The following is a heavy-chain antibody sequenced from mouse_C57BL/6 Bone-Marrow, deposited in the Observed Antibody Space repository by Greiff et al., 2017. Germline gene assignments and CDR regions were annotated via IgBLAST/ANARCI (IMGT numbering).Heavy chain of an antibody. V-gene: IGHV1-9*01. CDR1: GYTFTGYW. CDR2: ILPGSGST. D-gene: IGHD5-1*01. Sequence: QVQLQQSGAELMKPGASVKLSCKATGYTFTGYWIEWVKQRPGHGLEWIGEILPGSGSTNYNEKFKGKATFTADTSYNTAYMQLISLTTVDSAIYYCARPTYLIPPWFAYWGQGTLVTVSA. J-gene: IGHJ3*01. CDR3: ARPTYLIPPWFAY.